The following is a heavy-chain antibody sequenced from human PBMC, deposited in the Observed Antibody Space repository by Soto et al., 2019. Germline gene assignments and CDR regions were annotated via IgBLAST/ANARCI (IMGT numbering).Heavy chain of an antibody. CDR3: ARATSFSGHHGY. J-gene: IGHJ4*02. V-gene: IGHV4-59*01. CDR1: GGSISSYY. D-gene: IGHD2-8*02. CDR2: MYYSGST. Sequence: SETLSLTCTVSGGSISSYYWSWVRQPPGKGLEWIGYMYYSGSTNYNPSLKSRVTMSVDTSKKRFSLKLTSVTAADTAVYYCARATSFSGHHGYWGQGTLVTVSS.